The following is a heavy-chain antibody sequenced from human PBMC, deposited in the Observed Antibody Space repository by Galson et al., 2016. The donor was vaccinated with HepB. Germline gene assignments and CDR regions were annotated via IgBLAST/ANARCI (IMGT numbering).Heavy chain of an antibody. D-gene: IGHD3-10*01. CDR3: ARGDGFLTYYYGMDV. CDR1: GFTMGNYW. J-gene: IGHJ6*04. CDR2: IKGDGSEE. Sequence: SLRLSCAASGFTMGNYWMTWVRQAPGKGLEWVANIKGDGSEEYYVDSVKGRFTIPRDNGGNSLYLQMNRLRVEDTAVFYCARGDGFLTYYYGMDVWGKGTTVTVSS. V-gene: IGHV3-7*01.